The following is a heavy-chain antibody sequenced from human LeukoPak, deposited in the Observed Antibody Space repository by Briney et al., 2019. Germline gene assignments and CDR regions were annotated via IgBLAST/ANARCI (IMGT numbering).Heavy chain of an antibody. Sequence: GGSLRLSCAASGFXFSAYTINWVRQAPGRGLEWVSSISLSGSHIYYADSMRGRFAVSRDNAKNSLYLQMNSLRAEDTAVYYCARDLSTVRDGDYDGFDVWGQGTTVTVSS. CDR2: ISLSGSHI. CDR1: GFXFSAYT. CDR3: ARDLSTVRDGDYDGFDV. V-gene: IGHV3-21*01. D-gene: IGHD3-10*01. J-gene: IGHJ3*01.